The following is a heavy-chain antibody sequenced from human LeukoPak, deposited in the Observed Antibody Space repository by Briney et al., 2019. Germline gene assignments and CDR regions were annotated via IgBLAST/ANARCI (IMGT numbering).Heavy chain of an antibody. D-gene: IGHD4-23*01. Sequence: SETLSLTCTVSGGSISDDYWSWLRQPAGKGLEWIGRIYTSGNTNYNPSLKSRVTMSVDTSKNQFSLKVSSVTAADTAVYYCARAYGGNSEFDYWGQGTLVTVSS. CDR2: IYTSGNT. V-gene: IGHV4-4*07. CDR3: ARAYGGNSEFDY. J-gene: IGHJ4*02. CDR1: GGSISDDY.